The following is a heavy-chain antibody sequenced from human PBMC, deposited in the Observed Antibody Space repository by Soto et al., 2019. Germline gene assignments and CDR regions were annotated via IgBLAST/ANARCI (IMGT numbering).Heavy chain of an antibody. CDR3: ARDLPNQGFDF. J-gene: IGHJ4*02. Sequence: QVQLVQSGAEVKKPGSSVKVSCKASGGTFTSYAISWVRQAPGQGLEWMGGIIPTFDEPNYAQRFQGRLTITADEFTTTAYMELSSLTSEDTAVYYCARDLPNQGFDFWGQGTLVTVSS. D-gene: IGHD2-8*01. CDR1: GGTFTSYA. V-gene: IGHV1-69*01. CDR2: IIPTFDEP.